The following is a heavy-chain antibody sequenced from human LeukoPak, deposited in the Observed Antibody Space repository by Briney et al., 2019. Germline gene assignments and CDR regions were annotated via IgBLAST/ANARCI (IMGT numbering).Heavy chain of an antibody. V-gene: IGHV1-2*02. CDR2: INPNSGGT. Sequence: ASVKVSCTASGYTFTGYCMHWVRQAPGQGLEWMGWINPNSGGTNYAQEFQGRVTMTRDTSISTVYMELSSLKSDDTAVYYCARGRGSCSGGSCYHDFWGQGTLVTVSS. CDR1: GYTFTGYC. D-gene: IGHD2-15*01. CDR3: ARGRGSCSGGSCYHDF. J-gene: IGHJ4*02.